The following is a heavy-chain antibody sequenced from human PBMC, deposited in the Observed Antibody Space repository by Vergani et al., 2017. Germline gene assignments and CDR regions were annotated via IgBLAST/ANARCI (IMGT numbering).Heavy chain of an antibody. CDR1: GDSITSGYYY. CDR2: VSYSGST. Sequence: QVQLQESGPGLVKPSQTLSLTCIVSGDSITSGYYYWSWIRQPPGKGLEWIGYVSYSGSTYYYPSLKSRVTISVETSKTQFSLKLSSVTAADTAVYYCARDLPSSNYYYGMDVWGQGTTVTVSS. J-gene: IGHJ6*02. CDR3: ARDLPSSNYYYGMDV. V-gene: IGHV4-30-4*08.